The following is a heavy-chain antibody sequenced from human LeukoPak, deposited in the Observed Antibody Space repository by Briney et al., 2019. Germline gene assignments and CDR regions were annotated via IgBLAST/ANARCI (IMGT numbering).Heavy chain of an antibody. D-gene: IGHD2-8*02. CDR1: GYTFTSYG. CDR3: AGSTDYYYYMGV. Sequence: ASVKVSCKASGYTFTSYGISWVRQAPGQGLEWMGWISAYNGNTNYAQKLQGRVTMTTDTSTSTAYMELSSLRSEDTAVYYCAGSTDYYYYMGVWGKGTTVTISS. V-gene: IGHV1-18*01. CDR2: ISAYNGNT. J-gene: IGHJ6*03.